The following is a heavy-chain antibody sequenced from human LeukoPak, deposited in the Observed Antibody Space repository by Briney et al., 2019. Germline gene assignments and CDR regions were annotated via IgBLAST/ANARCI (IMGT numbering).Heavy chain of an antibody. CDR2: INPNSGGT. J-gene: IGHJ3*02. D-gene: IGHD3-22*01. V-gene: IGHV1-2*06. CDR3: ARPYYESSGLYVDAFDI. Sequence: ASVKVSCKASGYTLTAYYLHWVRQAPGQGLEWMGRINPNSGGTTYAQKFQGRVTMTRDTSIGTAYMELSSLRSDDTALYYCARPYYESSGLYVDAFDIWGDGTMVTVSS. CDR1: GYTLTAYY.